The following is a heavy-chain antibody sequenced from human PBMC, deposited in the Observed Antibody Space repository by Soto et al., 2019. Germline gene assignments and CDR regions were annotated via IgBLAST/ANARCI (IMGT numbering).Heavy chain of an antibody. V-gene: IGHV1-69*01. Sequence: QVQLVQSGAEVKKPGSSVKVSCQASGGTFSSSAISWVRQAPGQGLEWMGGIIPIFGTANYAQKFQGRVTITADESTSTAYRELSSLRSDDTAVYYCAISGERRSYFDYWGQGTLVTVSS. D-gene: IGHD3-10*01. CDR2: IIPIFGTA. J-gene: IGHJ4*02. CDR1: GGTFSSSA. CDR3: AISGERRSYFDY.